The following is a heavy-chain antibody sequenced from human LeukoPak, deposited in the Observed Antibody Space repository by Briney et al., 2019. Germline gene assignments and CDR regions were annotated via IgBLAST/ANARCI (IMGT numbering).Heavy chain of an antibody. D-gene: IGHD6-13*01. J-gene: IGHJ4*02. CDR1: GFTFDDYA. CDR3: AKAQYSSSWYYFDY. CDR2: ISWNSGSI. Sequence: PGGSLRLSCAASGFTFDDYAMHWVRQAPGKGLEWVSGISWNSGSIGYADSVKGRFTISRDNAKNSLYLQMNSLRAEDMALYYCAKAQYSSSWYYFDYWGQGTLVTVSS. V-gene: IGHV3-9*03.